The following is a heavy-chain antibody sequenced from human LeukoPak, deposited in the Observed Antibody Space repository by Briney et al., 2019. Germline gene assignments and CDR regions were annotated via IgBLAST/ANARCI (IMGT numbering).Heavy chain of an antibody. J-gene: IGHJ4*02. CDR1: GGSISSYY. Sequence: SETLSLTCTVSGGSISSYYWCWIRQPPGKGLEWIGYIYYSGSTNYNPSLKSRVIISADTSKNQFSLKLSSVTAADTAVYYCARERAVTTYYYFDYWGQGTLVTVSS. CDR3: ARERAVTTYYYFDY. D-gene: IGHD4-17*01. CDR2: IYYSGST. V-gene: IGHV4-59*01.